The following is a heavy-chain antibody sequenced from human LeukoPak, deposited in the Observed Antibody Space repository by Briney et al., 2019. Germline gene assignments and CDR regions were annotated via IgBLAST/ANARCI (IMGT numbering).Heavy chain of an antibody. CDR2: IKQDESEK. CDR1: GFTFSKYW. V-gene: IGHV3-7*01. CDR3: ARDKEEMVRAPYAFGI. Sequence: GALRLSCAASGFTFSKYWMTWVRQAPGKGLEWVANIKQDESEKYYGDSVKGRFTISRDNAKNSLYLRMNSLRAEDTAVYYCARDKEEMVRAPYAFGIWGQGTMVTVSS. D-gene: IGHD3-10*01. J-gene: IGHJ3*02.